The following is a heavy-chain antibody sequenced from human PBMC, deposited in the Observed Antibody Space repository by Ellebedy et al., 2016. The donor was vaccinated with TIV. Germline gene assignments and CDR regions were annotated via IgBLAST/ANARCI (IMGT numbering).Heavy chain of an antibody. CDR1: HASITSGGNY. D-gene: IGHD2-15*01. CDR2: VSYSGSA. V-gene: IGHV4-31*03. CDR3: ARNRGAVTHRSYYYGLDV. Sequence: MPSETLSLTCNVSHASITSGGNYWTWIRQHPGKGLEWIGHVSYSGSAHYNPSLRRRVSMSLDTSKKQFSLSLSSVTAADTAVYYCARNRGAVTHRSYYYGLDVWGQGTTVTVSS. J-gene: IGHJ6*02.